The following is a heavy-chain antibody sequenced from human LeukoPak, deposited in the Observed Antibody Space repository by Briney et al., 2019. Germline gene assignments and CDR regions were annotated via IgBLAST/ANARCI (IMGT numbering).Heavy chain of an antibody. CDR2: SRNKANSYTT. CDR3: ARGDGSFDY. Sequence: GGSLRLSCAASGFTFSDHYMDWVRQAPGKGLEWVGRSRNKANSYTTEYARSVKGRFTISREETKNSLYLQMNSLKTEDTAVYYCARGDGSFDYWGQGILVTVSS. V-gene: IGHV3-72*01. J-gene: IGHJ4*02. CDR1: GFTFSDHY. D-gene: IGHD5-24*01.